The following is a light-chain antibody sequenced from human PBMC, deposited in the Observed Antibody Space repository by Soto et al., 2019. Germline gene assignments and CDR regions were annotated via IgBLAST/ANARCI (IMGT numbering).Light chain of an antibody. CDR3: QSYDSSLGALV. V-gene: IGLV1-40*01. J-gene: IGLJ3*02. CDR2: GNT. Sequence: QSVLTQPPSVSGAPGQRVTISCTVSSSNIGAGYDVHWYQQLPGTAPKLLIYGNTNRPSGVPDRFSGSKSGTSASLAITGLQAEEEAYYYGQSYDSSLGALVFGGGTKLTVL. CDR1: SSNIGAGYD.